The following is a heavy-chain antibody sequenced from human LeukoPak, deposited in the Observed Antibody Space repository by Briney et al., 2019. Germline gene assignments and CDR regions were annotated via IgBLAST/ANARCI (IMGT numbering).Heavy chain of an antibody. CDR3: AKETGYRGYDYGDY. CDR1: GFTFSSYA. D-gene: IGHD5-12*01. J-gene: IGHJ4*02. CDR2: ISGSGGST. V-gene: IGHV3-23*01. Sequence: GGSLRLSCAASGFTFSSYAMSWVRQAPGKGLEWVSGISGSGGSTYYADSVKGRFTISRDNSKNTLYMQMNSLRAEDTAVYYCAKETGYRGYDYGDYWGQGTLVTVSS.